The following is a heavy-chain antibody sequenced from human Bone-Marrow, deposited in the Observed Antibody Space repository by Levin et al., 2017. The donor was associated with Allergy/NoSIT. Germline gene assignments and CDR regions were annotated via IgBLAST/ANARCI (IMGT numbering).Heavy chain of an antibody. CDR1: GGSVTTTNW. CDR2: VYHRGST. V-gene: IGHV4-4*02. Sequence: SETLSLTCAVSGGSVTTTNWWSWVRHTPGKGLEWIGQVYHRGSTNYNPSLRGRVTISLDKSKNQFSLKLISVTATDTATYYCTRVGDVSEYYYAVDVWGPGAPVTVSS. CDR3: TRVGDVSEYYYAVDV. D-gene: IGHD2/OR15-2a*01. J-gene: IGHJ6*02.